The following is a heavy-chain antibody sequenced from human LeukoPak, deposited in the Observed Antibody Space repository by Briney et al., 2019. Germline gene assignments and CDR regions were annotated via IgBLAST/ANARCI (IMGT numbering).Heavy chain of an antibody. CDR1: GGSISSYY. CDR3: ARGSRAWYLPPFDY. V-gene: IGHV4-4*07. CDR2: IYTSGST. J-gene: IGHJ4*02. Sequence: SETLSLTCTVSGGSISSYYWSWIRQPAGKGLEWIGRIYTSGSTNYNPSLKSRVTISVDTSKNQFSLKLSSVTAADMAVYYCARGSRAWYLPPFDYWGQGTLVTVSS. D-gene: IGHD2-15*01.